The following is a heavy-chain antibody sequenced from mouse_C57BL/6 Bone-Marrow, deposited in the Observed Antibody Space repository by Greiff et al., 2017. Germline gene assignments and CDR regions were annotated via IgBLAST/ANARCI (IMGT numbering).Heavy chain of an antibody. Sequence: VHLVESGPGLVQPSQSLSITCTVSGFSLTSYGVHWVRQSPGKGLEWLGVIWSGGSTDYNAAFMSRLSITKDNSKSQVFFKMNRLQADDTAIYYCANRQLTDWYFDVWGTGTTVTVSS. CDR1: GFSLTSYG. J-gene: IGHJ1*03. CDR3: ANRQLTDWYFDV. CDR2: IWSGGST. V-gene: IGHV2-5*01. D-gene: IGHD6-1*02.